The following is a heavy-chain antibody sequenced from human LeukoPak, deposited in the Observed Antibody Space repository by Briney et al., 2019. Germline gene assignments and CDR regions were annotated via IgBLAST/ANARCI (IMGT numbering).Heavy chain of an antibody. D-gene: IGHD3-3*01. J-gene: IGHJ5*02. Sequence: ASVKVSCKASGYTFTSYGISWVRQAPGQGREWMGWISAYNGNTNYAQKLQGRVTMTTDTSTSTAYMELRSLRSDDTAVYYCARGVPIFGVVITKGDNWFDPWGQGTLVTVSS. V-gene: IGHV1-18*01. CDR3: ARGVPIFGVVITKGDNWFDP. CDR1: GYTFTSYG. CDR2: ISAYNGNT.